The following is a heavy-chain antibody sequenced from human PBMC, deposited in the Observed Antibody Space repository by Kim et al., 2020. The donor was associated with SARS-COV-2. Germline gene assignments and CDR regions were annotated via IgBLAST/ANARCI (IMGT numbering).Heavy chain of an antibody. J-gene: IGHJ4*02. CDR3: TRVKMAGPYFDY. V-gene: IGHV3-49*04. Sequence: GGSLRLSCTASGFTFGDYAMSWVRQAPGKGLEWVGFIRSKAYGGTTEYAASVKGRFTISRDDSKSIAYPQMNSLKTEDTAVYYCTRVKMAGPYFDYWGQGTLVTVSS. CDR2: IRSKAYGGTT. CDR1: GFTFGDYA. D-gene: IGHD6-19*01.